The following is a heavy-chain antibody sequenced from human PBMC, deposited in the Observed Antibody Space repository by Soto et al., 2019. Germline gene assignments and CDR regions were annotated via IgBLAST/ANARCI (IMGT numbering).Heavy chain of an antibody. V-gene: IGHV3-23*01. CDR3: AKDDFPDRGAEHFDY. J-gene: IGHJ4*02. Sequence: GGSLRLSCAASGFSFTDFAMRWVRQAPGKGLEWVAGIGASGDLTWYADSVKGRLSISRDNSKNTLYLQLNSLRFEDTAVYYCAKDDFPDRGAEHFDYWGPGALLTVS. D-gene: IGHD2-15*01. CDR1: GFSFTDFA. CDR2: IGASGDLT.